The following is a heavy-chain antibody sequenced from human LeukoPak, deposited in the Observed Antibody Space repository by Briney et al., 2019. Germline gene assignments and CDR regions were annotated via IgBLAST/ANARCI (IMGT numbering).Heavy chain of an antibody. CDR2: ISASGGST. J-gene: IGHJ4*02. D-gene: IGHD3-22*01. CDR1: GFTFSSSA. V-gene: IGHV3-23*01. CDR3: VKRRYDSSGYFDY. Sequence: GGSLRLSCAASGFTFSSSAMSWVRQVPGKGLEWVSGISASGGSTSYADSVKGRFTISRDNSQNTLYLQMNSLRAEDTAVYYCVKRRYDSSGYFDYWGQGTLVTVSS.